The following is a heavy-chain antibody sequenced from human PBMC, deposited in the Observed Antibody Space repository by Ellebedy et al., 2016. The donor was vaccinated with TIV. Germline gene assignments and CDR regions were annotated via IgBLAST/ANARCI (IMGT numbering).Heavy chain of an antibody. Sequence: AASVKVSCKASGYTFTGYYMHWVRQAPGQGLEWMGWINPNSGGTNYAQKFQGRVTMTRDTSISTAYMELSRRRSDDTAVYYCARDASLWFGELSRLGGWDYWGQGTLVTVSS. J-gene: IGHJ4*02. CDR1: GYTFTGYY. D-gene: IGHD3-10*01. CDR2: INPNSGGT. CDR3: ARDASLWFGELSRLGGWDY. V-gene: IGHV1-2*02.